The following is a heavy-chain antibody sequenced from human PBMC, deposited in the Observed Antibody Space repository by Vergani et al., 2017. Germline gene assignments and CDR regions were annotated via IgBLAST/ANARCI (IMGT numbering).Heavy chain of an antibody. CDR1: GFSFSIYG. Sequence: EVQLVESGGGLVQPGGSLTLSCAASGFSFSIYGMNWVRQAPGKGLEWVSYISGSSSDISYADSVKGRFTISRDNAKNSLYLQMNGLRAEDTALYYCARAEYQLPYHYWGQGTLVTVSS. CDR3: ARAEYQLPYHY. V-gene: IGHV3-48*01. CDR2: ISGSSSDI. J-gene: IGHJ4*02. D-gene: IGHD2-2*01.